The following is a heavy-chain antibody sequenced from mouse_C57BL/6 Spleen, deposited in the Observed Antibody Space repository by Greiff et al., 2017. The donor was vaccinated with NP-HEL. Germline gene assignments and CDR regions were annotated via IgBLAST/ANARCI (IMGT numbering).Heavy chain of an antibody. Sequence: VQLQQSGPELVKPGASVKISCKASGYSFTGYYMNWVKQSPEKSLEWIGEINPSTGGTTYNQKFKAKATLTVDKSSSTAYMQLKSLTSEYSAVYYCARDTTVVGSFDYWGQGTTLTVSS. V-gene: IGHV1-42*01. CDR1: GYSFTGYY. CDR3: ARDTTVVGSFDY. D-gene: IGHD1-1*01. J-gene: IGHJ2*01. CDR2: INPSTGGT.